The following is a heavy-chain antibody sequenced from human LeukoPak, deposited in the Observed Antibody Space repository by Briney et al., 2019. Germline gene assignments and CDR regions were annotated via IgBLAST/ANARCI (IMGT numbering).Heavy chain of an antibody. CDR3: ARVPNIAAAGTEYSQH. CDR2: ISAYNGNT. J-gene: IGHJ1*01. V-gene: IGHV1-18*01. D-gene: IGHD6-13*01. Sequence: ASVKVSCKASGYTFTSYGISWVRQAPGQGLEWMGWISAYNGNTNYAQKLQGRVTMTTDTSTSTAYMELRSLRSDDTAVYYCARVPNIAAAGTEYSQHWGQGTLVTVSS. CDR1: GYTFTSYG.